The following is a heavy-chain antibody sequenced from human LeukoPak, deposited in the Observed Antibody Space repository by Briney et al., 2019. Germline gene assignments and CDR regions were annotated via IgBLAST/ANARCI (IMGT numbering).Heavy chain of an antibody. CDR2: INTNTGNP. J-gene: IGHJ5*02. CDR1: GYTFTSYA. Sequence: ASVKVSCKASGYTFTSYAMNWVRQAPGQGLEWMGWINTNTGNPTYAQGFTGRFVFSLDTSVSTAYLQISSLKAEDTAVYYCARDRRFSGYCSSTSCLNWFGPWGQGTLVTVSS. V-gene: IGHV7-4-1*02. D-gene: IGHD2-2*01. CDR3: ARDRRFSGYCSSTSCLNWFGP.